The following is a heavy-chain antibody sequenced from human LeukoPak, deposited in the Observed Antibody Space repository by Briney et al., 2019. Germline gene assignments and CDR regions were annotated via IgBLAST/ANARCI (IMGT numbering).Heavy chain of an antibody. V-gene: IGHV3-23*01. D-gene: IGHD6-13*01. CDR3: AKPSSSSWYFFDY. CDR2: ISGSGGST. Sequence: PGGSLRLSCAASGFSLSSYATSWVRQAPGKGLEWVSGISGSGGSTDYADSVKGRFTISRDNSKNTLYLQMNSLRAEDTAVYYCAKPSSSSWYFFDYWGQGTLVTVSS. CDR1: GFSLSSYA. J-gene: IGHJ4*02.